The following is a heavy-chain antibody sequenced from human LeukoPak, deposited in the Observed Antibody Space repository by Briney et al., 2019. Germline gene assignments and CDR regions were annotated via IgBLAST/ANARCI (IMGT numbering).Heavy chain of an antibody. V-gene: IGHV1-69*05. CDR1: GGTFSSYA. CDR3: AREYGSGQSGYGMDV. CDR2: IIPIFGTA. J-gene: IGHJ6*02. D-gene: IGHD3-10*01. Sequence: SVKVSCKASGGTFSSYAISWVRQAPGQGLEWMGGIIPIFGTANYAQKFQGRVTMTRDTSTSTVYMELSSLRSEDTAVYYCAREYGSGQSGYGMDVWGQGTTVTVSS.